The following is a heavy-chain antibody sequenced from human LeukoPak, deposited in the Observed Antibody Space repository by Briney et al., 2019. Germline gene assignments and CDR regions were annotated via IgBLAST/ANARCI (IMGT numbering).Heavy chain of an antibody. D-gene: IGHD2-2*01. CDR1: GGSISSYY. J-gene: IGHJ5*02. CDR3: AREGCISTNCHVIGDDNWIDP. Sequence: SETLSLTCTVSGGSISSYYWSWIRQPPGKGLEWIGYIYYSGSTNYNPSLKSRVTISVDTSKNQFSLKLSSVTAADTAVYYCAREGCISTNCHVIGDDNWIDPWGQGTLVTVSS. CDR2: IYYSGST. V-gene: IGHV4-59*01.